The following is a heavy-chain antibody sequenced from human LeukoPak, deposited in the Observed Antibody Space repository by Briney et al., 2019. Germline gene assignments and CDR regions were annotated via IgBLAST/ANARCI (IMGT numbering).Heavy chain of an antibody. D-gene: IGHD6-13*01. CDR2: INAGNGNT. J-gene: IGHJ5*02. CDR1: GYTFTSYA. V-gene: IGHV1-3*03. CDR3: ARPLAAAGKWPGWFDP. Sequence: ASVKVSCKASGYTFTSYAMHWVRQAPGQRLEWMGWINAGNGNTKYSQEFQGRVTITRDTSASTAYMELGSLRAEDTAVYYCARPLAAAGKWPGWFDPWGQGTLVTVSS.